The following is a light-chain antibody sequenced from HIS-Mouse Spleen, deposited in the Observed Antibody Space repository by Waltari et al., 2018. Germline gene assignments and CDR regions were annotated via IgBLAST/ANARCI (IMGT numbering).Light chain of an antibody. CDR3: NSRDSSGNRVV. V-gene: IGLV3-19*01. J-gene: IGLJ2*01. CDR2: GKN. CDR1: SLRSYY. Sequence: SSELTQDPAVSVALGQTVRITCQGDSLRSYYASWYQQKPGQAPVLVIYGKNNRPSGIPDRFSGSSSGNTASLTITGAQAEDEADYYCNSRDSSGNRVVFDGGTKLTVL.